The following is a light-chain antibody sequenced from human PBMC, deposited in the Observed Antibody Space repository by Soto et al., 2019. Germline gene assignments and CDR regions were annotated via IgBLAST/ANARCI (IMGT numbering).Light chain of an antibody. V-gene: IGKV1-39*01. J-gene: IGKJ2*01. CDR2: AAS. Sequence: DIQMNQSPSSLSASVGDRVTITCRTSQRISSYLNWYQQKPGKAPQLLIYAASSLQSGVPSRFSGSGSGTDFTLTISSLQPEDFATYYCQQSYSTPPYTFGQGTKLEIK. CDR3: QQSYSTPPYT. CDR1: QRISSY.